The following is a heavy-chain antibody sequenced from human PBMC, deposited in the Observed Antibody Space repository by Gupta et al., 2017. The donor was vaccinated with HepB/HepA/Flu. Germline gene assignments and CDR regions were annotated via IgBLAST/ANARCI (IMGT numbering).Heavy chain of an antibody. Sequence: EVQLVESGGGLVQPGGSLRLSCAASDFTFSHYEMNWVRQAPGKGLAWISYITASGDATRYAESVKGRFTISRDNANNLLYLQMNNLRADDTAVYYCAREIPSSYGDCNDYWGQGTLFAVSS. D-gene: IGHD2-21*02. J-gene: IGHJ4*02. V-gene: IGHV3-48*03. CDR1: DFTFSHYE. CDR3: AREIPSSYGDCNDY. CDR2: ITASGDAT.